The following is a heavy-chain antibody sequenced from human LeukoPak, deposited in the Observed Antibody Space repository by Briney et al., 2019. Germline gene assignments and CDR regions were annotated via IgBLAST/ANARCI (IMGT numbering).Heavy chain of an antibody. V-gene: IGHV3-30*02. CDR3: AKEGSEGYYSSSWYGRAFDI. CDR2: IPCYGSNK. CDR1: GFTFSSYD. Sequence: GGSLRLSCAASGFTFSSYDMLWVCESPGKGLEWVAVIPCYGSNKYYADSVKGRFTIYRDNSKNTLYLQMNSLRAEYTAVYYCAKEGSEGYYSSSWYGRAFDIWGQGTMVTVSS. J-gene: IGHJ3*02. D-gene: IGHD6-13*01.